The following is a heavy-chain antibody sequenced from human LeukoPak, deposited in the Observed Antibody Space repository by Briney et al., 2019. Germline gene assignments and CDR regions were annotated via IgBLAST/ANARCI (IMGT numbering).Heavy chain of an antibody. CDR3: ARVGERSSSAGFDY. CDR2: IYYSGST. D-gene: IGHD6-6*01. J-gene: IGHJ4*02. V-gene: IGHV4-59*01. CDR1: GGSISSYY. Sequence: SETLSLTCTVSGGSISSYYWSWIRQPPGKGREWIGYIYYSGSTNYNPSLKSRVTISVDTSKNQFSLKLSSVTAADTAVHYCARVGERSSSAGFDYWGQGTLVTVSS.